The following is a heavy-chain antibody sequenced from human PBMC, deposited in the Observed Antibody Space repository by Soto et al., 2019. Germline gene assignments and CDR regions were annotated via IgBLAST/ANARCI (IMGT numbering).Heavy chain of an antibody. D-gene: IGHD6-6*01. CDR3: ASSSIVARLFDY. V-gene: IGHV3-48*03. CDR1: GFTFSSYE. Sequence: PGGSLRLSCAASGFTFSSYEMNWVRQAPGKGLEWVSYISSSGSTINYADSVKGRFTISRDNAKNSLYLQMNSLRAEDAAVYYCASSSIVARLFDYWGQGTLVTVSS. J-gene: IGHJ4*02. CDR2: ISSSGSTI.